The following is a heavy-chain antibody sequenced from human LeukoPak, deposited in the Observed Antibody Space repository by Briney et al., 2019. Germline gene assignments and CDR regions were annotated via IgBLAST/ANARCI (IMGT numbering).Heavy chain of an antibody. CDR1: GGSIIRTDSY. CDR3: ARNRSDCSGGSCSFTGFDY. Sequence: SETLSLTCAVSGGSIIRTDSYWGWIRQSPGKGLEWIGSIYYSGSTHYNPSLKSRLTISVHTSKNEFSLGLRFVTIADTAVYYCARNRSDCSGGSCSFTGFDYWGQGTLVSVSS. CDR2: IYYSGST. D-gene: IGHD2-15*01. J-gene: IGHJ4*02. V-gene: IGHV4-39*01.